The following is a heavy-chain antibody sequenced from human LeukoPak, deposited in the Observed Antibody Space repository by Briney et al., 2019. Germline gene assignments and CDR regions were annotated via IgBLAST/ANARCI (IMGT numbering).Heavy chain of an antibody. CDR1: GFAFSSYW. Sequence: GGSLRLSCAASGFAFSSYWMHWVRQAPGKGLVWVSRINSDGSSTSYADSVKGRSTISRDNAKNTLYLQMNSLRAEDTAVYYCARADTAMVYDYFDYWGQGTLVTVSS. D-gene: IGHD5-18*01. V-gene: IGHV3-74*01. J-gene: IGHJ4*02. CDR2: INSDGSST. CDR3: ARADTAMVYDYFDY.